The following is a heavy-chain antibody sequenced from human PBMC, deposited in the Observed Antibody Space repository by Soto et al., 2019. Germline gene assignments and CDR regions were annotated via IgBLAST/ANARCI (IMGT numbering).Heavy chain of an antibody. D-gene: IGHD3-22*01. J-gene: IGHJ6*02. CDR1: GITFSSYV. CDR3: AKGPVDDSSEYYFYYYGMDV. CDR2: ISGIGGPGT. Sequence: EEQLLESGGGLVQPGKSLRLSCAASGITFSSYVMSWVRQDPGKGLEWVSSISGIGGPGTYYADSVKGRFTISRDNSKNTLYLNMNSLIGEDTAVYYCAKGPVDDSSEYYFYYYGMDVWGQGTTVTLSS. V-gene: IGHV3-23*01.